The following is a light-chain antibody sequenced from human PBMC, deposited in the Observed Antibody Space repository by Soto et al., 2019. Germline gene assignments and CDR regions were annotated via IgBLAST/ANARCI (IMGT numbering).Light chain of an antibody. CDR1: QFIGNY. CDR3: QHVYSFPHT. Sequence: DIQMTQSPSSLSASIGVGVTITCRASQFIGNYLTWYQHRPGKVPEVLIYGATTLRGRVPSSFTGRGYVTDFTLTIISLQPEEFANYSCQHVYSFPHTSGPGTKLEV. CDR2: GAT. V-gene: IGKV1-39*01. J-gene: IGKJ2*01.